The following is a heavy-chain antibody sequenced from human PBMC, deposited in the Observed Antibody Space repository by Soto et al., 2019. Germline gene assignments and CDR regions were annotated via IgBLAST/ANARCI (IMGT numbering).Heavy chain of an antibody. Sequence: EVQLVESGGGSVQPGGSLRLSCAVSGFTFSSYWMHWVRQAPGKGLVWVSRINNEGSSTGYADSVKGRFTISRDNAKNTLYLQMNSLRAEDTAVSYCAIVEGFGPLYDYWGQGTLVTVSS. CDR2: INNEGSST. CDR1: GFTFSSYW. CDR3: AIVEGFGPLYDY. V-gene: IGHV3-74*01. J-gene: IGHJ4*02. D-gene: IGHD3-10*01.